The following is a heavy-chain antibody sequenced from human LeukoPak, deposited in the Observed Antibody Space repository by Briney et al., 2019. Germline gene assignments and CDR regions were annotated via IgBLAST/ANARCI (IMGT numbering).Heavy chain of an antibody. D-gene: IGHD6-6*01. CDR2: IKQDGNEK. Sequence: GGSLRLSCAASGFTFNNYWMSWVRQAPGKGLEWVANIKQDGNEKYYVDSVKGRFTISRDNAKNSLDLQMNSLRVEDTAMYYCARVYSSSSGKNAFDVWGQGTMVTVSS. CDR1: GFTFNNYW. V-gene: IGHV3-7*03. J-gene: IGHJ3*01. CDR3: ARVYSSSSGKNAFDV.